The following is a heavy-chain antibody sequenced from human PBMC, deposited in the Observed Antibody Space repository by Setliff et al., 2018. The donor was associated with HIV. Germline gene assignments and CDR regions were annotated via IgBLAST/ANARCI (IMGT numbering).Heavy chain of an antibody. CDR3: AGRPSFDWLFTGDY. J-gene: IGHJ4*02. D-gene: IGHD3-9*01. CDR1: GGSSSGYY. CDR2: VNHSGSA. V-gene: IGHV4-34*01. Sequence: KPSETLSLTCAVYGGSSSGYYWSWIRQPPGKGLEWIGEVNHSGSANYTPSLKSRVTISVDTSKNQFSLRLSSVTAADTAVYYCAGRPSFDWLFTGDYWGQGTLVTVS.